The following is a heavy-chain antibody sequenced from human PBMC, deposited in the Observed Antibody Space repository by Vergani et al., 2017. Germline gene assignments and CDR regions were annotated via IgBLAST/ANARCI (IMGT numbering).Heavy chain of an antibody. Sequence: QIQLQESGPGLVKPSETLSLTCSVSGYSISRGFYWAWIRQTPDKGLEWIGGMFHTGEASNSPSLQSRVAFSMDTSKNQFSLQLTSVTAADTAVYFCGVIMVRSPRPDNWFDSWGRGTMVTVSS. V-gene: IGHV4-38-2*02. D-gene: IGHD3-10*01. CDR1: GYSISRGFY. CDR2: MFHTGEA. J-gene: IGHJ5*01. CDR3: GVIMVRSPRPDNWFDS.